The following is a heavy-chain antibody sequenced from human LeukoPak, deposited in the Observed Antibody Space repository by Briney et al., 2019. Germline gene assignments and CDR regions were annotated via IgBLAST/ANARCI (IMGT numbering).Heavy chain of an antibody. CDR2: IYSGGST. D-gene: IGHD6-19*01. J-gene: IGHJ4*02. CDR1: GFTVSSHY. CDR3: ARDYGVAEGY. V-gene: IGHV3-53*01. Sequence: GGSLRLSCVASGFTVSSHYMSWVRQAPGKGLEWVSVIYSGGSTYDADSVKGRFTISRDNSKNTLYLQMNSLRVEDTAVYYCARDYGVAEGYWGQGTLVTVSS.